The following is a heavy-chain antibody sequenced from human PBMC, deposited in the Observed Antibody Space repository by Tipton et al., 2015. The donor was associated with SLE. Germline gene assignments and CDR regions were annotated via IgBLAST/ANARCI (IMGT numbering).Heavy chain of an antibody. CDR2: IYSGGAT. CDR1: GFTVSTNY. J-gene: IGHJ6*02. V-gene: IGHV3-66*01. CDR3: ARVPPGGAVEAYYYGMDV. D-gene: IGHD6-19*01. Sequence: SLRLSCAASGFTVSTNYMNWVRQAPGKGLEWVSVIYSGGATYYADSVKGRFTISRDNSKNTLYLQMNSLRAEDTAVYYCARVPPGGAVEAYYYGMDVWGQGTTVTVSS.